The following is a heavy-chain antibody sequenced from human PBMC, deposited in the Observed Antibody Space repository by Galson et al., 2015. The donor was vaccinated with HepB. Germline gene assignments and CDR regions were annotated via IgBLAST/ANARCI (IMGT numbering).Heavy chain of an antibody. J-gene: IGHJ4*02. CDR1: GFTFSRTG. CDR2: ISIRGSGN. CDR3: AKGTTSIDY. D-gene: IGHD1-1*01. Sequence: SLILSCAGSGFTFSRTGMTWVRQAPGEGLECVSAISIRGSGNDYVDSVRGRFTISRDNSKNMLYLQMNDLRAEDTAVYYCAKGTTSIDYWGQGTLVTVSS. V-gene: IGHV3-23*01.